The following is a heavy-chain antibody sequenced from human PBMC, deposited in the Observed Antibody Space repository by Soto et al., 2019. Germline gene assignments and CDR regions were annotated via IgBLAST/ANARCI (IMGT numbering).Heavy chain of an antibody. CDR3: ARDAQLLFMFGS. V-gene: IGHV4-59*01. J-gene: IGHJ5*01. CDR1: GAYLSSCN. D-gene: IGHD2-2*01. CDR2: GYYNGKA. Sequence: ETLSLACTVSGAYLSSCNWNWIWQPPGKGLERIGYGYYNGKADCNHSLKSRVSVSVDRSKNQLSLERSSVTAADTAVYYCARDAQLLFMFGSWGQGTLVTVSS.